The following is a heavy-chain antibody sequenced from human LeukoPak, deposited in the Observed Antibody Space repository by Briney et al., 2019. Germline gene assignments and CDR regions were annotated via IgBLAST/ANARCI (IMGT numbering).Heavy chain of an antibody. J-gene: IGHJ1*01. CDR3: ASEYREDHSGSQYFQH. D-gene: IGHD6-19*01. Sequence: RSGGSLRLSCAASGFTFSSYAMHWFRQAPGKGLNGWPLISYDGSNKYYADSVKGRFTVSRDNSKNTLYLQMNSLRVEDTAVYYCASEYREDHSGSQYFQHWGQGTLVTVSS. CDR1: GFTFSSYA. CDR2: ISYDGSNK. V-gene: IGHV3-30*04.